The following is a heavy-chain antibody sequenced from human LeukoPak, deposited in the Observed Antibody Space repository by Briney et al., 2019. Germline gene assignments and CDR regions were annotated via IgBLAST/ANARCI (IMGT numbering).Heavy chain of an antibody. D-gene: IGHD2/OR15-2a*01. V-gene: IGHV3-74*01. J-gene: IGHJ6*01. Sequence: GGSLRLSCAASGFTFSSYWMHWLRQAPGKGLVWVSRISTDGSSTSYADSVKGRFTISRDNGKNTLYLQMNSLRAEDTAVYYCASYLTSIPSGMDVWGQGTTATVSS. CDR1: GFTFSSYW. CDR2: ISTDGSST. CDR3: ASYLTSIPSGMDV.